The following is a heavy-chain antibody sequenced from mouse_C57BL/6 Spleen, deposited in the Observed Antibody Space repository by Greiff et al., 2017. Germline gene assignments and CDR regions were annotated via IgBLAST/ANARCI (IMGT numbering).Heavy chain of an antibody. Sequence: QVQLQQSGAELVKPGASVKISCKASGYAFSSYWMNWVKQRPGTGLEWIGQIYPGDGDTNYNGKFKGKATLTADKSSSTAYLQLSSLTSEDSAVYFCASSGAIYYGNAWFAYWGQGTLVTVSA. CDR3: ASSGAIYYGNAWFAY. V-gene: IGHV1-80*01. CDR1: GYAFSSYW. CDR2: IYPGDGDT. D-gene: IGHD2-1*01. J-gene: IGHJ3*01.